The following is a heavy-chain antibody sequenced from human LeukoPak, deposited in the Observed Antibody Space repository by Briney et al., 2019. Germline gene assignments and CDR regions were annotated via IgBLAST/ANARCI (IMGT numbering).Heavy chain of an antibody. D-gene: IGHD3-10*01. CDR3: AKGDLASLWKIDY. CDR2: ISYDGSNK. Sequence: PGGSLRLSCEAFGFTFSSYAMHWVRQAPGKGLEWVAVISYDGSNKYYADSVKGRFTISRDNSKNTLYLQMNSLRAEDTAVYYCAKGDLASLWKIDYWGQGTLVTVSS. CDR1: GFTFSSYA. J-gene: IGHJ4*02. V-gene: IGHV3-30-3*01.